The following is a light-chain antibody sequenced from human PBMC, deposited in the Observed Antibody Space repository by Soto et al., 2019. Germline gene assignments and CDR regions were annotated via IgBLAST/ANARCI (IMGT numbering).Light chain of an antibody. J-gene: IGKJ1*01. Sequence: EVVMTQSPVNLSVSPGERATLSCRASQSVSTHLAWYQQKPGQAPKLLIYAASTRVTGISARFSGSGSGTEFSLTISSLQSEDFGIYYCQQYNNWPSWTFGQGTKVEV. V-gene: IGKV3-15*01. CDR3: QQYNNWPSWT. CDR2: AAS. CDR1: QSVSTH.